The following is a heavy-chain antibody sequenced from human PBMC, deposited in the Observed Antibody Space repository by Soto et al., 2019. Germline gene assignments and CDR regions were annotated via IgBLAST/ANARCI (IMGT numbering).Heavy chain of an antibody. CDR1: GYTFTSYD. J-gene: IGHJ6*02. D-gene: IGHD2-2*01. Sequence: QVQLVQSGAEVKKPGASVKVSCKASGYTFTSYDINWVRQATGQGLEWMGWMNPNSGNTGYAQKFQGRVTMTRNNSISTAYMELSSLRSEDTAVYSCARDKVLVPAASYYYYGMDVWGQGTKVTVSS. V-gene: IGHV1-8*01. CDR3: ARDKVLVPAASYYYYGMDV. CDR2: MNPNSGNT.